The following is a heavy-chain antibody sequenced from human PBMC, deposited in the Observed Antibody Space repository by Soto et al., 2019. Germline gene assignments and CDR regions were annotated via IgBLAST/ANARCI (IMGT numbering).Heavy chain of an antibody. Sequence: GGSLRLSCAASGLTFSNAWMNWVRQAPGKGLEWVGLIKSKTYGGTTDYAASVKGRFTISRDDSKSIAYLQMNSLKTEDTAVYYCTRGKSWYYYMDVWGKGTTVTVSS. D-gene: IGHD3-16*02. V-gene: IGHV3-15*07. CDR3: TRGKSWYYYMDV. CDR1: GLTFSNAW. CDR2: IKSKTYGGTT. J-gene: IGHJ6*03.